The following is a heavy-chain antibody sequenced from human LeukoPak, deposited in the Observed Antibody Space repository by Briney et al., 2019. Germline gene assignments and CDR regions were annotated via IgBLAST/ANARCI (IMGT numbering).Heavy chain of an antibody. V-gene: IGHV1-46*01. CDR2: INPSGGST. J-gene: IGHJ6*02. D-gene: IGHD6-19*01. CDR3: ARGEGGQWLVTSYYGMDV. CDR1: GYTFTSYY. Sequence: ASVKVSCKASGYTFTSYYMHWVRQAPGQGLGWMGIINPSGGSTSYAQKFQGRVTLTRDTSTSTVYMELSSLRSEDTAVYYCARGEGGQWLVTSYYGMDVWGQGTTVTVSS.